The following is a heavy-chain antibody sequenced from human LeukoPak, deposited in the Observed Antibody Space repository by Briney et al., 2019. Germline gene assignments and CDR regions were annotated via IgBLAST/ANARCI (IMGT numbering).Heavy chain of an antibody. Sequence: LEWVSYISSSGSTRHSADSVKGRFTISRDNAKNSLYLQMNSLGAEDTAVYYCARGHTTSLNWGQGTLVTVSS. CDR3: ARGHTTSLN. V-gene: IGHV3-11*01. J-gene: IGHJ4*02. D-gene: IGHD1-1*01. CDR2: ISSSGSTR.